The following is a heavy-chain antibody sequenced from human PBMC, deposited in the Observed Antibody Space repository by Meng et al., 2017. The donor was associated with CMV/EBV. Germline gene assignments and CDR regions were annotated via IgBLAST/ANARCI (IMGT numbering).Heavy chain of an antibody. V-gene: IGHV4-39*01. CDR3: ARFALYCNGGSCYSGTWY. Sequence: SETLSLTCTVSGGSISSSSYYWGWIRQPPGKGLECIGSIYYSGSTYYNPSLKSRVTISVDTSKNQFSLKLSSVTAADTAVYYCARFALYCNGGSCYSGTWYWGQGTLVTVSS. J-gene: IGHJ4*02. D-gene: IGHD2-15*01. CDR2: IYYSGST. CDR1: GGSISSSSYY.